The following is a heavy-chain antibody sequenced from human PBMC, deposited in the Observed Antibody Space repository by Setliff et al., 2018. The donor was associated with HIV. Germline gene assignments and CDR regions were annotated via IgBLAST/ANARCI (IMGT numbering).Heavy chain of an antibody. CDR2: IYYSGST. CDR1: GGSINNDIYF. D-gene: IGHD5-12*01. Sequence: PSETLSLTCSVSGGSINNDIYFWTWIRQHPGKGLEWIGYIYYSGSTYYHPSLKSRFTISVDTSKSQFSLRLTSVTAADTAIYYCARQVSIPGVAITPVDYWGQGALVTVSS. J-gene: IGHJ4*02. V-gene: IGHV4-30-4*01. CDR3: ARQVSIPGVAITPVDY.